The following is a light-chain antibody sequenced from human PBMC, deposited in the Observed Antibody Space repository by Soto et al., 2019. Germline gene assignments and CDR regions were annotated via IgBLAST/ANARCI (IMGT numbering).Light chain of an antibody. V-gene: IGKV1-5*01. CDR2: DAS. CDR3: QQYNSFPLT. J-gene: IGKJ4*01. CDR1: QSISSW. Sequence: DIQMTQSPSTLSASVGDRVTITCRASQSISSWLTWYQQKPGEAPKVLIYDASSLGSGVPSRFSDSGSGTKFTLTISSLQPDDFATYYCQQYNSFPLTFGGGTKVEIK.